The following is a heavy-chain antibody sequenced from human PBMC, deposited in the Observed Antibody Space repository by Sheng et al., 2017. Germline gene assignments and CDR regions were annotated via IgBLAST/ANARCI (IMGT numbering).Heavy chain of an antibody. Sequence: PGQWLEWMGGIIPIFGTANYAQSYQGRVTITADESTSTAYMELSSLRSEDTAVYYCARDCTVVPAGFVYYYGMDVWGQGTTVTVSS. J-gene: IGHJ6*02. CDR3: ARDCTVVPAGFVYYYGMDV. CDR2: IIPIFGTA. D-gene: IGHD2-2*01. V-gene: IGHV1-69*01.